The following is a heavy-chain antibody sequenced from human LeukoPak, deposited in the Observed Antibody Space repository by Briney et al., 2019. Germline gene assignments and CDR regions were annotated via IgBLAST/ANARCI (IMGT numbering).Heavy chain of an antibody. CDR3: ARVESSGWYPELDY. D-gene: IGHD6-19*01. CDR2: INPNSGGT. J-gene: IGHJ4*02. Sequence: ASVKVSCKASGYSFTGYYMHWVRQAPGQGLEWMGWINPNSGGTNYAQKFQGRVTMTRGTSISTAYMELSRLRSDDTAVYYCARVESSGWYPELDYWGQGTLVTVSS. V-gene: IGHV1-2*02. CDR1: GYSFTGYY.